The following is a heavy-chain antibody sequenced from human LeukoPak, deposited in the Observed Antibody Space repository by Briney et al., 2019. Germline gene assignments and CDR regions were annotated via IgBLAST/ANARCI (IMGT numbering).Heavy chain of an antibody. J-gene: IGHJ4*02. CDR3: TTLYGDSLDY. V-gene: IGHV3-74*01. Sequence: GGSLRLSCVASGFAFSSYWMYWVRQVAGKGLVWVSRIKPDGSSTGYADSVKGRFTISRDNAKNTLYLQMNSLRAEDTAVYYCTTLYGDSLDYWGQGTLVTVSS. D-gene: IGHD2-21*02. CDR1: GFAFSSYW. CDR2: IKPDGSST.